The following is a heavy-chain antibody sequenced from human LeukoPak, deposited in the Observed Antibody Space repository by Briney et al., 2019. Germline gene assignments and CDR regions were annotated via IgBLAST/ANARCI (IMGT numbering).Heavy chain of an antibody. D-gene: IGHD5-18*01. CDR1: GGSISSGGYS. V-gene: IGHV4-30-2*01. CDR3: ASGRYGPTYYYYGMDV. Sequence: SQTLSLTCAVSGGSISSGGYSWSWIRQPPGKGLEWIGYIYHSGSTYYNPSLKSRATISVDRSKNQSSLKLSSVTAADTAVYYCASGRYGPTYYYYGMDVWGQGTTVTVSS. CDR2: IYHSGST. J-gene: IGHJ6*02.